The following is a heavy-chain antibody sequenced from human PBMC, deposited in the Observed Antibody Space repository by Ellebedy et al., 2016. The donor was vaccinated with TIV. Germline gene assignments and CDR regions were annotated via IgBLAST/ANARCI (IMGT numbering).Heavy chain of an antibody. CDR2: IWYDGFNK. V-gene: IGHV3-33*06. CDR1: GFSFSTYG. CDR3: AKDLYGDYVVDY. D-gene: IGHD4-17*01. Sequence: GESLKISCAASGFSFSTYGMHWVRQAPGPGLDRVAVIWYDGFNKDYADSVKGRFTISRDNSNSTLYLEMKSLRAADTAVYYCAKDLYGDYVVDYWGQGTLVTVSS. J-gene: IGHJ4*02.